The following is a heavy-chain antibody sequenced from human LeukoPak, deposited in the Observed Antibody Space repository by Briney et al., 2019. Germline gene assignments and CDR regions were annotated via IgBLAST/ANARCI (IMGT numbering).Heavy chain of an antibody. D-gene: IGHD4-11*01. J-gene: IGHJ4*02. CDR1: GFTFSDFW. Sequence: GGSLRLSCAASGFTFSDFWMGWVRQAPGKGLEWVANINQGGSESYYVDSVKGRFTISRDNAKKSLFLQMNSLRAEDTAVYYCTKGRSNHYWGQGTLVTVST. CDR2: INQGGSES. CDR3: TKGRSNHY. V-gene: IGHV3-7*01.